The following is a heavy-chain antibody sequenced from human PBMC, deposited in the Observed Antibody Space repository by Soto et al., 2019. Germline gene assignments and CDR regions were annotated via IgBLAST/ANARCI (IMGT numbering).Heavy chain of an antibody. CDR3: AADELELRAFDI. V-gene: IGHV1-58*01. J-gene: IGHJ3*02. CDR2: IVVGSGNT. CDR1: GFTFTSSA. Sequence: ASVKVSCKASGFTFTSSAVQWVRQARGQRLEWIGWIVVGSGNTNYAQKFQERVTITRDMSTSTAYMELSSLRSEDTAVYYCAADELELRAFDIWGQGTMVTVSS. D-gene: IGHD1-7*01.